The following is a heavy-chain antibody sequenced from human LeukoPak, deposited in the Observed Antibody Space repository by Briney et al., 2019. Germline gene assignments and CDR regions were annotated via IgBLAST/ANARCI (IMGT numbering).Heavy chain of an antibody. V-gene: IGHV4-4*02. Sequence: NASETLSLTCAVSGGSISSSNWWSWVRQPPGKGLEWIGEIYHSGSTNYNPSLKSRVTISVDKSKNQFSLKLSSVTAADTAAYYCARRGGIIRGVASYHYMDVWGKGTTVTISS. CDR3: ARRGGIIRGVASYHYMDV. J-gene: IGHJ6*03. D-gene: IGHD3-10*01. CDR2: IYHSGST. CDR1: GGSISSSNW.